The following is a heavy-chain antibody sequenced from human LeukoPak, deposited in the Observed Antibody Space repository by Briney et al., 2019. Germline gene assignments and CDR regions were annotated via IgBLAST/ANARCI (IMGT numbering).Heavy chain of an antibody. Sequence: GGSLRLSCAASGFTFSSYGMHWVRQAPGKGLEWVAVISYDGSNKYYADSVKGRFTISRDNSKNTLYLQMNSLRAEDTAVYYCARPIWFGELPDYWGQGTLVTVSS. V-gene: IGHV3-30*03. CDR2: ISYDGSNK. J-gene: IGHJ4*02. CDR3: ARPIWFGELPDY. CDR1: GFTFSSYG. D-gene: IGHD3-10*01.